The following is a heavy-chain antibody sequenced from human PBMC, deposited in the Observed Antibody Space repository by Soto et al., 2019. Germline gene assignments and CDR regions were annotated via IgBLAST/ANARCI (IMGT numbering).Heavy chain of an antibody. V-gene: IGHV4-59*08. D-gene: IGHD3-9*01. CDR1: GGSSISYY. Sequence: SETLSLTCTVSGGSSISYYWSWIRQPTGKGLEWIGYIYYSGSTYYNPSLKSRVTISVDTSKNQFSLKLSSVTAADTAVYYCARRHGQAANHYDILTGPTDVWGKGTTVTVSS. CDR3: ARRHGQAANHYDILTGPTDV. J-gene: IGHJ6*04. CDR2: IYYSGST.